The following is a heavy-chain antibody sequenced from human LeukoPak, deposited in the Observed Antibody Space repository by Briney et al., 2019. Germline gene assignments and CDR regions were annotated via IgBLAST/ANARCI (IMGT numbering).Heavy chain of an antibody. CDR1: GYSFTSYW. V-gene: IGHV5-10-1*01. J-gene: IGHJ4*02. Sequence: GESLKISCKGSGYSFTSYWISWVRQMPGKGLEWMGRIDPSDSYTNYSPSFQGHVTISADKSISTAYLQWSSLKASDTAMYYCARTVETATIFFDYWGQGTLVTVSS. CDR3: ARTVETATIFFDY. CDR2: IDPSDSYT. D-gene: IGHD5-24*01.